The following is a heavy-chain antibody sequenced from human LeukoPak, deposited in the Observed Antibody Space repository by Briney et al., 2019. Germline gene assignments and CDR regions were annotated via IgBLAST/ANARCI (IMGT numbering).Heavy chain of an antibody. Sequence: GESLKISCQGSGYSFTNYWIAWVRQMPGKGPEWMGIIYPGDSDTRYSPSFQGQVTISADKSISTAYLQWSSLKASDTAIYYCARQYSGSYFGAFDIWGQGTMVTVSS. J-gene: IGHJ3*02. CDR2: IYPGDSDT. V-gene: IGHV5-51*01. CDR1: GYSFTNYW. D-gene: IGHD1-26*01. CDR3: ARQYSGSYFGAFDI.